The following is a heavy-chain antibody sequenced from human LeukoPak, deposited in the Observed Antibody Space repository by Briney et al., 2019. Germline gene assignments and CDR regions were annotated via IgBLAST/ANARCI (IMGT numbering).Heavy chain of an antibody. CDR1: GYSFTSYW. V-gene: IGHV5-51*01. D-gene: IGHD1-1*01. CDR3: ARLAQLELDY. CDR2: IYPGDSDT. Sequence: HGESLKISCKGSGYSFTSYWIGWVRQMPGKGLGWMGIIYPGDSDTRYSPSFQGQVTISADRSISTAYLQWSSLKASDTAMYYCARLAQLELDYWGQGTLVTVSS. J-gene: IGHJ4*02.